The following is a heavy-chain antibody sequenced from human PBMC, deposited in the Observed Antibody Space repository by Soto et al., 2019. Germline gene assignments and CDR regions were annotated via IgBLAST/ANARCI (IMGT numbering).Heavy chain of an antibody. D-gene: IGHD5-18*01. J-gene: IGHJ4*02. Sequence: SETLSLTCAVYGGSFSGYYWSWIRQPPGKGLEWIGEINHSGSTNYNPSLKSRVTISVDTSKKQFSLKLSSVNAAETAVYYCARARRRGYKLDYWGQGTLVTVSS. CDR2: INHSGST. CDR3: ARARRRGYKLDY. V-gene: IGHV4-34*01. CDR1: GGSFSGYY.